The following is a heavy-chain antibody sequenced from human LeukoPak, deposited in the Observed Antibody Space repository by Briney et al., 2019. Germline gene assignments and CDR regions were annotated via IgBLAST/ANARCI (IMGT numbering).Heavy chain of an antibody. Sequence: SVKVSCKASVFTFTSYAMQWVRQARGQRLGWIGWIVVGGGNTNYAQKFQERVTITRDMSTSTAYMELSSLRSEDTAVYYCAAAYGAGSYCAFDYWGQGTLVTVSS. V-gene: IGHV1-58*02. D-gene: IGHD3-10*01. CDR1: VFTFTSYA. CDR2: IVVGGGNT. J-gene: IGHJ4*02. CDR3: AAAYGAGSYCAFDY.